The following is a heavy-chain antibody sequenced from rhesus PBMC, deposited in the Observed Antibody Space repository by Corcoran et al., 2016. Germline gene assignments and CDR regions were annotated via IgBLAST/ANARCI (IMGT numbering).Heavy chain of an antibody. V-gene: IGHV4-80*01. CDR2: IDGSRGTT. Sequence: QVQLQESGPGLVKPSETLSLTRAVSGASITGYWWNWIRQSPGKGLEWIGEIDGSRGTTNYNPSLKSRVTISKDASKNQFSLKLNSVTAADTAVYFCARGYISGWYCFDYWGQGVLVTVSS. D-gene: IGHD6-31*01. J-gene: IGHJ4*01. CDR3: ARGYISGWYCFDY. CDR1: GASITGYW.